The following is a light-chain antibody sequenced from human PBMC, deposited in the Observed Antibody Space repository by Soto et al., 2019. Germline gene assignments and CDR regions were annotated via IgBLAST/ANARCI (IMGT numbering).Light chain of an antibody. V-gene: IGLV3-21*04. CDR3: QVWDGSTHHLV. CDR2: YDV. J-gene: IGLJ3*02. Sequence: SYELTQPPSVSVALGRTAIITCGGSEVGSKSVHWYQQKPGQAPVLVIYYDVDRPSGIPERFSGSNSGDTATLTIASVEAGDEADYYCQVWDGSTHHLVFGGGTKLTVL. CDR1: EVGSKS.